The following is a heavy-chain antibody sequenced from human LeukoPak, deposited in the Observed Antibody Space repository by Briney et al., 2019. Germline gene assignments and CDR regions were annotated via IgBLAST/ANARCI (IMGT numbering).Heavy chain of an antibody. Sequence: GGSLRLSCAASGFTFSSYWMSWVRQAPGKGLEWVANIKQDGSEKYYVDSVKGRFTISRDNAKNSLYLQMNSLRAEDTAVYYCARTGYYYDSSGYSIDYWGQGTLVTVSS. D-gene: IGHD3-22*01. CDR1: GFTFSSYW. J-gene: IGHJ4*02. CDR2: IKQDGSEK. V-gene: IGHV3-7*03. CDR3: ARTGYYYDSSGYSIDY.